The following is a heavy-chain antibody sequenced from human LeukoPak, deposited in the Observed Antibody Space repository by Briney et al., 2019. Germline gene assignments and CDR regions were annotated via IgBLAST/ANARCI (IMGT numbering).Heavy chain of an antibody. CDR2: IYYSGST. CDR1: GGSISSYY. D-gene: IGHD3-22*01. V-gene: IGHV4-59*01. Sequence: SETLSLTCTVSGGSISSYYWSWIRQPPGKGLEWIGYIYYSGSTNYNPSLKSRVTISVDTSKNQFSLKLSSVTAADMAVYYCARIPPYYYDSSGYYFDYWGQGTLVTVSS. J-gene: IGHJ4*02. CDR3: ARIPPYYYDSSGYYFDY.